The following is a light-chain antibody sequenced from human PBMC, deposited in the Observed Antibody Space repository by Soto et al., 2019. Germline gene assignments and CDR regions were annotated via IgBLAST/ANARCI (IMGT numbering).Light chain of an antibody. Sequence: QSVLTQPPSVSGAPGQRVTISCTGSSSNIGAGYDVHWYQQLPGTAPKLLIYGNSNRPSGVPDRFSGSQFGTSASLAITGLEAEDEGDYYCKSYDRTLSGSILGGGTKLTVL. V-gene: IGLV1-40*01. J-gene: IGLJ2*01. CDR2: GNS. CDR3: KSYDRTLSGSI. CDR1: SSNIGAGYD.